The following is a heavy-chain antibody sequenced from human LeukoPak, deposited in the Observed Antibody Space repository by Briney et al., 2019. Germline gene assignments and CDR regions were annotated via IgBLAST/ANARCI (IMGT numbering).Heavy chain of an antibody. CDR1: GGSISGSSYY. CDR2: IYYSGST. V-gene: IGHV4-39*01. J-gene: IGHJ4*02. D-gene: IGHD6-13*01. Sequence: PSETLSLTCTVSGGSISGSSYYWGWIRQPPGKGLEWIGGIYYSGSTYYNPSLKSRVTISVDTSRNQFSLNLNSVTAADTAIYYCAKSSNWYYFDYWGQGTLVTVSS. CDR3: AKSSNWYYFDY.